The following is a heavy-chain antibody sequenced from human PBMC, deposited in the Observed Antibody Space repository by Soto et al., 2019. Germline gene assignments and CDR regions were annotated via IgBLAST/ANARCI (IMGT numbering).Heavy chain of an antibody. CDR3: ATLPCIVVNDLCYNVFDL. CDR2: ISGDGDGT. Sequence: EVQLLESGGGLTQPGGSLRLSCAASGITLSNYAMSWVRQAPGKGLEWVSAISGDGDGTYCADSVQGRFTISRDNSKNTLSLQMNSLRAEDTAVYFCATLPCIVVNDLCYNVFDLWGQGTMVTVSS. V-gene: IGHV3-23*01. CDR1: GITLSNYA. D-gene: IGHD2-8*01. J-gene: IGHJ3*01.